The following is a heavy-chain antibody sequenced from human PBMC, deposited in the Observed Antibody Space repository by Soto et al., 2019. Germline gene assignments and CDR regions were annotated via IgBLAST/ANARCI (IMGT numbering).Heavy chain of an antibody. CDR2: IIPMLAMS. Sequence: QVQLVQSGAEVKKPGSSVKVSCKASGDTFNFYTISWVRQAPGQGLEWMGRIIPMLAMSNYAQKFQGRVTXXXDXXTSTAYMQLSSLRSEDTAIYYCATSYGSGSRPFDYWGQGTLVTVSS. D-gene: IGHD3-10*01. CDR3: ATSYGSGSRPFDY. V-gene: IGHV1-69*02. J-gene: IGHJ4*02. CDR1: GDTFNFYT.